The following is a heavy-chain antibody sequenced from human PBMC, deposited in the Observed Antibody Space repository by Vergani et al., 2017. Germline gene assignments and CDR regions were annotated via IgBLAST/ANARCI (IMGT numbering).Heavy chain of an antibody. Sequence: QVQLQESGPGLVKPSETLSLTCAVSGYSISSGYYWGWIRQPPGKGLEWIGSIYHSGSTYYNPSLKSRVTILVDTSKNQFSLKLSSVTAADTAVYYCARAPMGELPFYYYYYYMDVWGKGTTVTVSS. V-gene: IGHV4-38-2*01. CDR1: GYSISSGYY. CDR2: IYHSGST. CDR3: ARAPMGELPFYYYYYYMDV. D-gene: IGHD3-16*01. J-gene: IGHJ6*03.